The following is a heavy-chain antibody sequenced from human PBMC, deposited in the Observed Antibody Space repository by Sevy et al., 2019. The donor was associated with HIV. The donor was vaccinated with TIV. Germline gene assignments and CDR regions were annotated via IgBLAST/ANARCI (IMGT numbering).Heavy chain of an antibody. J-gene: IGHJ4*02. D-gene: IGHD6-19*01. Sequence: GGSLRLSCAASGFTFSVYWMSWVRQAPGKGLEWVAVIWYDGSNKEYADSVKGRFTISRDNSKNTLYVQMNSLRAEDTAVYYCARESIAVAGIGYYFDYWGQGTLVTVSS. CDR3: ARESIAVAGIGYYFDY. CDR2: IWYDGSNK. CDR1: GFTFSVYW. V-gene: IGHV3-33*08.